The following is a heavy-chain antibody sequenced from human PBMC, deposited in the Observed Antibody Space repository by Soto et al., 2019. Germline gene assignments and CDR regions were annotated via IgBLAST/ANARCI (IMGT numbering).Heavy chain of an antibody. CDR1: GGSISSYY. J-gene: IGHJ6*02. Sequence: SETLSLTCTVSGGSISSYYWSWIRQPPGKGLEWIGYIYYSGSTNYNPSLKSRVTISVDTSKNQFSLELSRLRSDDTAVYYCARGQIGQQLAPEGYYYGMDVWGQGTTVTVSS. CDR2: IYYSGST. CDR3: ARGQIGQQLAPEGYYYGMDV. D-gene: IGHD6-13*01. V-gene: IGHV4-59*01.